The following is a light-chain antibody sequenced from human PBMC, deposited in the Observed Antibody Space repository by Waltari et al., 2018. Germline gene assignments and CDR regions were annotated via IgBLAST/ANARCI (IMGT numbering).Light chain of an antibody. Sequence: DIVMTQSPLSLPVTPGEPASISCRSSQSLLHSNGYTYSDWYLQKPGQSPQLLIYLGSTRASGVPDRFSGSGSGTDFTLKISRVEAEDVGVYYCMQALQTRTFGQGTKVEIK. CDR2: LGS. CDR1: QSLLHSNGYTY. CDR3: MQALQTRT. J-gene: IGKJ1*01. V-gene: IGKV2-28*01.